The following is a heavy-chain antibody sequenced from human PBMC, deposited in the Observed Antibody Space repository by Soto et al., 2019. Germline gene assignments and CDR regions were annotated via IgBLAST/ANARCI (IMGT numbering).Heavy chain of an antibody. D-gene: IGHD2-8*01. Sequence: GSGPTLVNPTQTLTLTCTVSGFSLSTTAVGVGWVRQPPGKSLEWLGLIYWSDEKRYSPSLKTRLTITKDASKNQVVLTMINMDPVDTATYYCGDRGYSTSWSDSWGQXSPVTVSP. CDR2: IYWSDEK. V-gene: IGHV2-5*01. J-gene: IGHJ5*01. CDR1: GFSLSTTAVG. CDR3: GDRGYSTSWSDS.